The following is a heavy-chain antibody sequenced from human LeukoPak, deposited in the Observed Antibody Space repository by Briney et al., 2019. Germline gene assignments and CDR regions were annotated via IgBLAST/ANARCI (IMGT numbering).Heavy chain of an antibody. CDR2: INPNSGGT. V-gene: IGHV1-2*02. Sequence: ASVKVSCKASGYTFTGYYMHWVRQAPGQGLEWMGWINPNSGGTNYQGRATMTRDTSISTAYMELSRLRSDDTAVYYCARDYRGSESPSIYWGQGTLVTVSS. CDR1: GYTFTGYY. CDR3: ARDYRGSESPSIY. D-gene: IGHD3-10*01. J-gene: IGHJ4*02.